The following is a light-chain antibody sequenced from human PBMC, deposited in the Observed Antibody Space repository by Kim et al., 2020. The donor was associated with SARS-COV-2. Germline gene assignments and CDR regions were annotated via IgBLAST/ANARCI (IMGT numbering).Light chain of an antibody. V-gene: IGKV4-1*01. CDR2: WGS. Sequence: DIVMTQSPDSLAVSLGERATINCKSSQSVLYSSNNKNYLAWYKQKPGQPPKLLIYWGSTRESGVPDRFSGSGSGTDFTLTISSLQAEDVAVYYCQQYYSTPLTFGGGTKVDIK. CDR1: QSVLYSSNNKNY. J-gene: IGKJ4*01. CDR3: QQYYSTPLT.